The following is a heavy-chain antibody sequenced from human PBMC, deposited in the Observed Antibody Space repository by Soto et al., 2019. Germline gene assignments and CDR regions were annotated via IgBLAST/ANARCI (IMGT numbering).Heavy chain of an antibody. J-gene: IGHJ4*02. CDR2: IRSKANSYAT. CDR3: TLWGYDILTGPDY. CDR1: GFTFSGSA. Sequence: PGGSLRLSCAASGFTFSGSAMHWVRQASGKGLEWVGRIRSKANSYATAYAASVKGRFTISRDDSKNTAYLQMNSLKTEDTAVYYCTLWGYDILTGPDYWGQGTLVTVSS. D-gene: IGHD3-9*01. V-gene: IGHV3-73*01.